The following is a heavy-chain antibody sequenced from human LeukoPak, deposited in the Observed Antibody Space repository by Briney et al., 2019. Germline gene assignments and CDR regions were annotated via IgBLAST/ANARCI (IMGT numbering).Heavy chain of an antibody. CDR2: INPSGGST. Sequence: ASVKVSCKASGYTFTSYYMHWVRQAPGQGLEWMGIINPSGGSTSYAQKFQGRVTMTRDMFTSTVYMELSSLRSEDTAVYYCARVAVANYYYYYMDVWGKGTTVTISS. J-gene: IGHJ6*03. V-gene: IGHV1-46*01. CDR3: ARVAVANYYYYYMDV. CDR1: GYTFTSYY. D-gene: IGHD6-19*01.